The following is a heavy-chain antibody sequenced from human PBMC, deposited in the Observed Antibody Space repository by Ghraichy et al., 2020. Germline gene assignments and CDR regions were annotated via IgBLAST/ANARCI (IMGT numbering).Heavy chain of an antibody. CDR2: ISYDGSNK. CDR1: GFTFSSYA. J-gene: IGHJ4*02. D-gene: IGHD3-22*01. Sequence: GGSLRLSCAASGFTFSSYAMHWVRQAPGKGLEWVAVISYDGSNKYYADSVKGRFTISRDNSKNTVYLQMNSLRAEDTAVYYCARDFSAVVISISFPLAWGQGTLVTVSS. V-gene: IGHV3-30*04. CDR3: ARDFSAVVISISFPLA.